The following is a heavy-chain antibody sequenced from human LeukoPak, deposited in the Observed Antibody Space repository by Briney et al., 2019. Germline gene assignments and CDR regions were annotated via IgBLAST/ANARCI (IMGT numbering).Heavy chain of an antibody. V-gene: IGHV4-38-2*01. CDR2: IYHGGST. D-gene: IGHD2-2*02. CDR3: ASPSVVPGAIPDAFDI. Sequence: PSETLSLTCAVSGYSISSGYYWGWIRQPPGKGLEWIGSIYHGGSTFYNPSLKSRVAISADTSKNQFSLKLSSVTAADTAVYYCASPSVVPGAIPDAFDIWGQGTMVIVSS. J-gene: IGHJ3*02. CDR1: GYSISSGYY.